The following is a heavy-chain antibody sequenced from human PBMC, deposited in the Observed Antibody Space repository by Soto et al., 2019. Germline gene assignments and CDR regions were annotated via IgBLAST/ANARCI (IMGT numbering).Heavy chain of an antibody. V-gene: IGHV3-64*04. Sequence: PGGSLRLSCSASGFTFSSYVMNWVRQAPGKGLEYVSGITSNGGSTFYADSVKGRFTISRHNSENTLYLQMNSLRGEDTAVYYCARAEYTGSWTAERDYWGQGTLVTVSS. D-gene: IGHD6-13*01. CDR1: GFTFSSYV. J-gene: IGHJ4*02. CDR3: ARAEYTGSWTAERDY. CDR2: ITSNGGST.